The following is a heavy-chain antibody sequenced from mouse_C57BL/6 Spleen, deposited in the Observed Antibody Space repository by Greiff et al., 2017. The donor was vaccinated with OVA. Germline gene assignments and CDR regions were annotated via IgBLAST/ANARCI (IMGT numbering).Heavy chain of an antibody. Sequence: QVQLQQPGAELVMPGASVKLSCKASGYTFTSYWMHWVKQRPGQGLEWIGEIDPSDSYTNYNQKFKGKSTLTVDKSSSTAYMQLSSLTSEDSAVYYCARTDSSGSFAYWGQGTLVTVSA. CDR2: IDPSDSYT. CDR3: ARTDSSGSFAY. D-gene: IGHD3-2*02. CDR1: GYTFTSYW. V-gene: IGHV1-69*01. J-gene: IGHJ3*01.